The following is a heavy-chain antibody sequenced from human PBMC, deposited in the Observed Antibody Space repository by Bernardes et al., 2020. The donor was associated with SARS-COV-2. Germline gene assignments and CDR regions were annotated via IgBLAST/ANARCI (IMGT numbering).Heavy chain of an antibody. J-gene: IGHJ5*02. V-gene: IGHV1-24*01. D-gene: IGHD2-15*01. CDR1: GYTLTALS. CDR3: ATAAPVAIPDWFDP. CDR2: FDPEDGET. Sequence: ASVKVSCMVSGYTLTALSMHWVRQAPGQGLEWMGGFDPEDGETIYAQKFQGRVTMTNDTSTDTAYMELSSLRSEDTAVYYCATAAPVAIPDWFDPWGQGTLVTVSS.